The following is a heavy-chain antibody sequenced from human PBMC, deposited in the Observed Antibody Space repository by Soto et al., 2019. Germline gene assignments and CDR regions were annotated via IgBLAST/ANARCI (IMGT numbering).Heavy chain of an antibody. Sequence: NPSETLSLTCAVYGGSFSCYYWIWIRQPPGKGLEWIGEINHSGSTNYNPSLKSRVTISVDTSKNQFSLKLSSVTAADTAVYYCARRSSAYYYYGMDVWGQGTTVTVSS. CDR2: INHSGST. V-gene: IGHV4-34*01. CDR3: ARRSSAYYYYGMDV. D-gene: IGHD1-26*01. CDR1: GGSFSCYY. J-gene: IGHJ6*02.